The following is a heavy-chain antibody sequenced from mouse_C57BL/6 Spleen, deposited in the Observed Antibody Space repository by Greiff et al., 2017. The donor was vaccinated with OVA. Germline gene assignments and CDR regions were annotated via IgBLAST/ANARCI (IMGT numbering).Heavy chain of an antibody. D-gene: IGHD1-1*01. J-gene: IGHJ4*01. CDR1: GYAFTSYL. CDR3: ARYDYGSSYGAMDY. CDR2: INPGSGGT. V-gene: IGHV1-54*01. Sequence: QVQLQQSGAELVRPGTSVKVSCKASGYAFTSYLIEWVKQRPGQGLEWIGVINPGSGGTNYNEKFKGKATLTADRSSSTAYMQLSSLTSEVSAVYICARYDYGSSYGAMDYWGQGTSVTVSS.